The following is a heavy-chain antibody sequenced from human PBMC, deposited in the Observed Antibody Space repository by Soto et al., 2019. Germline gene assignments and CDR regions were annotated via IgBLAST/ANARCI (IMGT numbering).Heavy chain of an antibody. CDR3: ARYSSSWYLFDY. J-gene: IGHJ4*02. D-gene: IGHD6-13*01. CDR2: IYYSGST. Sequence: SETLSLTCTVSGGSISSYYWSWIRQPPGKGLEWIGYIYYSGSTNYNPSLKSRVTISVDTSKNQFSLKLSSVTAADTAVYYCARYSSSWYLFDYWGQGTPVTVSS. V-gene: IGHV4-59*01. CDR1: GGSISSYY.